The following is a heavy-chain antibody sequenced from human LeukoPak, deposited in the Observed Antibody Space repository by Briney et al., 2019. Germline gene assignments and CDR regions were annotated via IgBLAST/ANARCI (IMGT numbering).Heavy chain of an antibody. CDR3: ARGSSEGTGPYGMDV. Sequence: PGGSLRLSCAASGFTFSSYSMNWVRQAPGKGLEWVSSISSSSSYIYYADSVKGRFTISRDNAKNSLYLQMNSLRAEDTAVYYCARGSSEGTGPYGMDVWGQGTTVTVSS. J-gene: IGHJ6*02. D-gene: IGHD3/OR15-3a*01. CDR2: ISSSSSYI. CDR1: GFTFSSYS. V-gene: IGHV3-21*01.